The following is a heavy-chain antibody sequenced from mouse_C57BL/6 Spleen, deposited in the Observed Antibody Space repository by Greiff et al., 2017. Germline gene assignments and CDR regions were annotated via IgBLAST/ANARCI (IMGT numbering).Heavy chain of an antibody. J-gene: IGHJ3*01. CDR3: SRSGYDYDEAY. Sequence: VKLLQSGADLMKPGASVKLSCKATGYTFTGYWLEWVQQRPGHGLEWIGEILLGSGSNNNTAKFTGKATFTADTSSNTAYMQLSSLTTEDAAIYYCSRSGYDYDEAYWGQGTLVTVSA. D-gene: IGHD2-4*01. V-gene: IGHV1-9*01. CDR1: GYTFTGYW. CDR2: ILLGSGSN.